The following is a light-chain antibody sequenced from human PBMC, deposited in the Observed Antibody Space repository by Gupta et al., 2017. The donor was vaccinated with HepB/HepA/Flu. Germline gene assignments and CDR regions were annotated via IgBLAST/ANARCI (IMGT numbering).Light chain of an antibody. V-gene: IGKV1-39*01. CDR3: QHSYSTPRT. CDR2: AAS. J-gene: IGKJ1*01. CDR1: QNIRNY. Sequence: STAVGDRVTITCRASQNIRNYLNWYQQKPGKAPKLLISAASSLQSGVPSRFSGSGSETDFTLTISSLQPEDFATYYCQHSYSTPRTFGQGTKVEIK.